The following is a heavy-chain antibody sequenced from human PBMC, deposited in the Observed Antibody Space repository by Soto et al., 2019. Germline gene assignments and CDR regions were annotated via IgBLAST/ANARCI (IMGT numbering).Heavy chain of an antibody. Sequence: QVQLVQSGAEVKKPGASVKVSCKASGYTFTSYGISWVRQAPGQGLEWMGWISAYNGNTNYAQKLQGRVTMTTDTSTSTAYMELRSLRSDDTAVYYCAIDKFAPILAHNLYYYGMDVWGQGTTVTVSS. J-gene: IGHJ6*02. CDR2: ISAYNGNT. CDR3: AIDKFAPILAHNLYYYGMDV. V-gene: IGHV1-18*01. CDR1: GYTFTSYG. D-gene: IGHD3-3*02.